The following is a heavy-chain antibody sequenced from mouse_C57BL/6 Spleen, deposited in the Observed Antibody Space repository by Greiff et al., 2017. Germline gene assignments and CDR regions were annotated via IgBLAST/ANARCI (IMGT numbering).Heavy chain of an antibody. CDR1: GYSFTGYY. CDR2: INPSTGGT. CDR3: ASAIYYGNYIGG. D-gene: IGHD2-1*01. Sequence: VQLQQSGPELVKPGASVKMSCKASGYSFTGYYMNWVKQSPEKGLEWIGEINPSTGGTTYNQKFKAKATLTVDKSSSTAYMQLKSLTSEDSAVDYCASAIYYGNYIGGWGQGTLVTVSA. J-gene: IGHJ3*01. V-gene: IGHV1-42*01.